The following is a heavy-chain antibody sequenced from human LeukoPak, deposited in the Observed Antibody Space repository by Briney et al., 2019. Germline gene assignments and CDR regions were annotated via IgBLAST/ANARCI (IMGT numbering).Heavy chain of an antibody. J-gene: IGHJ4*02. Sequence: PGGSRRLSCAASGFTFSSYGMHWVRQAPGKGLEWVSYISSSGSTIYYADSVKGRFTISRDNAKNSLYLQMNSLRAEDTAVYYCTRDEASSSWDDFDYWGQGTLITVSS. CDR3: TRDEASSSWDDFDY. V-gene: IGHV3-48*04. CDR1: GFTFSSYG. D-gene: IGHD6-13*01. CDR2: ISSSGSTI.